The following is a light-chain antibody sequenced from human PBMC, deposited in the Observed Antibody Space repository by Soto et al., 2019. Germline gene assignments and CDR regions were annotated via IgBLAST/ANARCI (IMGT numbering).Light chain of an antibody. CDR2: ATS. Sequence: DIQMTQSPPSLSASVGDTITITCRASQSISTYLNWYQLKPGRAPRLLIYATSSLHGGVPSRFSGSGSGTDFSLTISSLQPEDVATYVCQETYSPPFAFGPGTKVD. J-gene: IGKJ3*01. CDR3: QETYSPPFA. V-gene: IGKV1-39*01. CDR1: QSISTY.